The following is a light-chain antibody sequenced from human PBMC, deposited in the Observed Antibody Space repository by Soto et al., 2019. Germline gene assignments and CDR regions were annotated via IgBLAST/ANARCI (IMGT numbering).Light chain of an antibody. CDR2: DAF. J-gene: IGKJ4*01. CDR3: QQYDSLPPT. Sequence: DIQMTQSPSSLSAFVGDSITITCQASQDIKNYLNWYQHKPGKAPKLLIYDAFKSDTGVPSRFSGSGSGTDFTFTINNLQPEDIATYFCQQYDSLPPTFGAGTRV. CDR1: QDIKNY. V-gene: IGKV1-33*01.